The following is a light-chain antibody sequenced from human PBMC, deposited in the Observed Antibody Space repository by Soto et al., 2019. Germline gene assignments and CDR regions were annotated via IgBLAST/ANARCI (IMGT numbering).Light chain of an antibody. V-gene: IGKV1-5*01. J-gene: IGKJ4*01. Sequence: DIQMTQSPSTLSSSVGDRVSITCRASQSISSWLAWYQQKPGKAPKFLIYDASSLPSGVPSRFSGRGSGTEFTLTISSLQPDDFATYYCQQYNSYPLTFGGGTKVEIK. CDR1: QSISSW. CDR2: DAS. CDR3: QQYNSYPLT.